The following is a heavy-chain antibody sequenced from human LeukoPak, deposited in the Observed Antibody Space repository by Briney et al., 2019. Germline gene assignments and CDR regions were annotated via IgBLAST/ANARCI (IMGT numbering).Heavy chain of an antibody. CDR1: GGSFSGYY. D-gene: IGHD5-18*01. CDR2: INHSGST. Sequence: PSETLSLTCAVYGGSFSGYYWSWIRQPPGKGLEWIGEINHSGSTNYNPSLKSRVTISVDTSKNQFSLKLSSVTAADTAVYYCARLLGGTAMATYYYYYYYMDVWGKGTTVTVSS. J-gene: IGHJ6*03. CDR3: ARLLGGTAMATYYYYYYYMDV. V-gene: IGHV4-34*01.